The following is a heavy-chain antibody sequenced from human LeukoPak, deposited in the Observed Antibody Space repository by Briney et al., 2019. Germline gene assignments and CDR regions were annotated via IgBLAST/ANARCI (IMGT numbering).Heavy chain of an antibody. CDR2: IYTSGST. Sequence: SETLSLTCTVSGYSISSGYYWGWIRQPAGKGLEWIGRIYTSGSTNYNPSLKSRVTISVDTSKNQFSLKLSSVTAADTAVYYCARHPGPFDYWGQGTLVTVSS. CDR3: ARHPGPFDY. J-gene: IGHJ4*02. V-gene: IGHV4-61*02. CDR1: GYSISSGYY.